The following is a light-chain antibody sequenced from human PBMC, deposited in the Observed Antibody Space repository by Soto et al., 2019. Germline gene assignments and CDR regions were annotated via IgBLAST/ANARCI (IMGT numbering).Light chain of an antibody. V-gene: IGKV3-15*01. CDR3: QQYGDWPPET. CDR2: GAS. J-gene: IGKJ2*01. Sequence: EVVLTQSPATLSVSPGDRATLSCRASQSVSRNLAWSQQKPCQAPRLLIYGASTRATGVLAMFSGSGSATEFTLSISSLLYEDVAVYYCQQYGDWPPETFGQGTKLEI. CDR1: QSVSRN.